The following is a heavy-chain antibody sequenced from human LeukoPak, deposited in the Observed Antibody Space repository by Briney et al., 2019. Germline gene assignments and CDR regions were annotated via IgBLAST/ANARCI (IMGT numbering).Heavy chain of an antibody. J-gene: IGHJ3*02. D-gene: IGHD5-18*01. CDR3: ARGGGYSYGYAFDI. CDR2: IYYSGGT. CDR1: GASISSHC. Sequence: SETLSLTCTVSGASISSHCWSWIRQPPGRGLEWIGYIYYSGGTNYNPSLKSRVTISIDTSKNQFSLKLSSVTAADTAVFYCARGGGYSYGYAFDIWGQGTMVTVS. V-gene: IGHV4-59*11.